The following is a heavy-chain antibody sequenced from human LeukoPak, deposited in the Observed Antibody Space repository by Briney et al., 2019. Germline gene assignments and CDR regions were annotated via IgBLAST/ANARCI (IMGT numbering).Heavy chain of an antibody. D-gene: IGHD1-1*01. V-gene: IGHV3-74*01. J-gene: IGHJ4*02. CDR3: ARDLDRDGSTHFDY. Sequence: GGSLRLSCAASGFTFSRYWVHWVRQAPGKGLVWVSHINTDGSTTNYADSVKGRFSVSRDNAKNTLYLQMNSLGAEDTAVYYCARDLDRDGSTHFDYWGQGTLVTVSS. CDR1: GFTFSRYW. CDR2: INTDGSTT.